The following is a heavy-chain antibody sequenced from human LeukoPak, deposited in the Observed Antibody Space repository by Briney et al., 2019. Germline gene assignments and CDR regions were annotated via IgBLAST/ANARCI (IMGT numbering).Heavy chain of an antibody. V-gene: IGHV4-31*03. CDR2: IYYSGST. Sequence: SQTLSLTCTVSGGSISSGGYYWSWIRQHPGKGLEWIGYIYYSGSTCYNPSLKSRVTISVDTSKNQFSLKLSSVTAADTAVYYCARDLLTTLDYWGQGTLVTVSS. D-gene: IGHD2-15*01. CDR1: GGSISSGGYY. J-gene: IGHJ4*02. CDR3: ARDLLTTLDY.